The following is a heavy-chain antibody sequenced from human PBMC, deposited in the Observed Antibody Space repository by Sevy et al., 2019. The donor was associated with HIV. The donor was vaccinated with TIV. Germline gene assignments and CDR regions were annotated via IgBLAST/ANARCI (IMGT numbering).Heavy chain of an antibody. CDR1: GYTFTSYD. CDR3: ARGGIAAAGLGFDP. Sequence: ASVKVSCKASGYTFTSYDINWVRQATGQGLEWMGWMNPNSGNTGYAQKFQGRVTMTRNTSISTAYMELSSLRSEDTAVYYCARGGIAAAGLGFDPWGQRTLVTVSS. J-gene: IGHJ5*02. D-gene: IGHD6-13*01. V-gene: IGHV1-8*01. CDR2: MNPNSGNT.